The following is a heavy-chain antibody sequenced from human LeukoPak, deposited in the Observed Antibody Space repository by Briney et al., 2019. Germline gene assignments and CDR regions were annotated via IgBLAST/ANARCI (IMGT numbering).Heavy chain of an antibody. CDR1: GFTSSSYW. D-gene: IGHD6-13*01. Sequence: PGGSLRLSCAASGFTSSSYWMHWVRQVPGKGLVWVSRISGDGTARNYADSVKGRFTISRDNAKNTLYLQMNSLRAEDTAVYYCVRGGIASAFDIWGQGTMVTVSS. CDR2: ISGDGTAR. CDR3: VRGGIASAFDI. V-gene: IGHV3-74*01. J-gene: IGHJ3*02.